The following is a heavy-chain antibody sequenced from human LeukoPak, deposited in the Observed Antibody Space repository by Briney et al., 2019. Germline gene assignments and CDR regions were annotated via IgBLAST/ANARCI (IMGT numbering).Heavy chain of an antibody. J-gene: IGHJ4*02. Sequence: SETLSLTCAVYGGSFSGYYWSWIRQPPGKGLGWIGEINHSGSTNYNPSLKSRVTISVDTSKNQFSLKLSSVTAADTAVYYCARRRTYYYDSSGYYVTFFDYWGQGTPVTVSS. D-gene: IGHD3-22*01. CDR3: ARRRTYYYDSSGYYVTFFDY. CDR1: GGSFSGYY. CDR2: INHSGST. V-gene: IGHV4-34*01.